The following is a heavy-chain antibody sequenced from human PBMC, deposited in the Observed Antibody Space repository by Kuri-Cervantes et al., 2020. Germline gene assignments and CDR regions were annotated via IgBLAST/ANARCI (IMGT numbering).Heavy chain of an antibody. Sequence: ASVKVSCKASGYTFTGYYMHWVRQAPGQGLEWMGWINPNIGGTNYAQKFQGRVTMTRDTSISTAYMELSRLRSDDTAVYYCARDEGGYYDVWSGYYYYGMDVWGQGTTVTVSS. D-gene: IGHD3-3*01. V-gene: IGHV1-2*02. CDR2: INPNIGGT. CDR1: GYTFTGYY. J-gene: IGHJ6*02. CDR3: ARDEGGYYDVWSGYYYYGMDV.